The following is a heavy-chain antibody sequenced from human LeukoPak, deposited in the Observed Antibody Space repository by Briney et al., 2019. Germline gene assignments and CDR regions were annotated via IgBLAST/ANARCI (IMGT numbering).Heavy chain of an antibody. CDR1: GGSISSSSYY. V-gene: IGHV4-61*02. CDR2: IYTSGST. CDR3: ARSPEWFDP. Sequence: SETLSLTCTVSGGSISSSSYYWSWIRQPAGKGLEWIGRIYTSGSTNYNPSLKSRVTMSVDTSKNQFSLKLSSVTAADTAVYYCARSPEWFDPWGQGTLVTVSS. J-gene: IGHJ5*02.